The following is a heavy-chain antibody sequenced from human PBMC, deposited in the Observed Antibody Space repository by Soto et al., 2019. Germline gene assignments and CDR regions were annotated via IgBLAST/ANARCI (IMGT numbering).Heavy chain of an antibody. D-gene: IGHD3-3*01. CDR2: IYSGGST. CDR3: ASLRGNFWSGSALRYAFDI. Sequence: PGGSLRLSSAASGPTVSSNYMSWVRQAPGKGLEWVSVIYSGGSTYYADSVKGRFTSSRDNSKNTLYLQMNSLRAEDTAVYYCASLRGNFWSGSALRYAFDIWGQGSMVTDSS. CDR1: GPTVSSNY. J-gene: IGHJ3*02. V-gene: IGHV3-66*01.